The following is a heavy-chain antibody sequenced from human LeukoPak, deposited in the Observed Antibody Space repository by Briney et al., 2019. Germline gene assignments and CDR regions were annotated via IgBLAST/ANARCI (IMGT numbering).Heavy chain of an antibody. CDR2: INHSGST. CDR1: GGSFSSYY. Sequence: SETLSLTRAVYGGSFSSYYWSWIRQPPGKGLEWIGEINHSGSTNYNPSLKSRVTISVDTSKNQFSLKLSSVTAADTAVYYCARLPRSGFRNYYARDYWGQGTLVTVSS. D-gene: IGHD3-10*01. CDR3: ARLPRSGFRNYYARDY. V-gene: IGHV4-34*01. J-gene: IGHJ4*02.